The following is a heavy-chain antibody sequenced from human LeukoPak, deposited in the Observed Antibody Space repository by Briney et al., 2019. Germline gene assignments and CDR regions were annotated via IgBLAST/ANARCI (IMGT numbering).Heavy chain of an antibody. CDR1: GFTFSNGW. V-gene: IGHV3-15*01. Sequence: GGSLRLSCAASGFTFSNGWMSWVRQAPGKGLEWVGRIKSKTDGGTTDYGAPVKGRFTISRDDSKNTLYLQMHSLKTEDTAVYYCATSRVALYSYYYYMDVWGKGTTVTVSS. CDR3: ATSRVALYSYYYYMDV. J-gene: IGHJ6*03. CDR2: IKSKTDGGTT.